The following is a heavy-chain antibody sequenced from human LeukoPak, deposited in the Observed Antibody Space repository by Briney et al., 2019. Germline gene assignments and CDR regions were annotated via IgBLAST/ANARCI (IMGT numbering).Heavy chain of an antibody. J-gene: IGHJ3*02. CDR1: GYSISSGYY. CDR2: IYHSGST. Sequence: PSETLSLTCTVSGYSISSGYYWGWIRQPPGKGLEWIGSIYHSGSTYYNPSLKSRVTISVDTSKNQFSLKLSSVTAADTAVYYCARGGKTTFDAFDIWGQGTMVTVSS. D-gene: IGHD4-11*01. V-gene: IGHV4-38-2*02. CDR3: ARGGKTTFDAFDI.